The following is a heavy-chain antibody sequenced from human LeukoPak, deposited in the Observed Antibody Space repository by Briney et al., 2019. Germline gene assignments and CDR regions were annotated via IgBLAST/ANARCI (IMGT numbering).Heavy chain of an antibody. V-gene: IGHV4-4*07. Sequence: PSETLSLTCTVPGGSISSYYWSWIRQPAGKGLEWIGRIYTSGSTNYNPSLKSRVTMSVDTSKNQFSLKLSSVTAADTAVYYCARQDTAMAPGVYYFDYWGQGTLVTVSS. CDR3: ARQDTAMAPGVYYFDY. J-gene: IGHJ4*02. CDR2: IYTSGST. D-gene: IGHD5-18*01. CDR1: GGSISSYY.